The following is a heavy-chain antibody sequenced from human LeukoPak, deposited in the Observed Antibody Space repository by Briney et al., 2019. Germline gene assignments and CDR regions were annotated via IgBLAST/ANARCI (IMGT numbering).Heavy chain of an antibody. D-gene: IGHD5-12*01. V-gene: IGHV1-69*04. CDR2: IIPILGIA. Sequence: ASVKVSCKASGGTFSSYAISWVRQAPGQGLEWMGRIIPILGIANYAQKFQGRVTITADKSTSTAYVELSSLRSEDTAVYYCARDDIVGGYSGYAMGYWGQGTLVTVSS. J-gene: IGHJ4*02. CDR1: GGTFSSYA. CDR3: ARDDIVGGYSGYAMGY.